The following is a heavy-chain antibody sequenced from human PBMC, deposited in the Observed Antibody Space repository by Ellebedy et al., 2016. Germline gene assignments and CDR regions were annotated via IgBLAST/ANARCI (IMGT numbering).Heavy chain of an antibody. CDR1: GFSLDTAEVV. J-gene: IGHJ4*02. Sequence: SGPTLVKPTQTLTLTCTFSGFSLDTAEVVVGWIRQPPGGALEWLSFIYGNDDKRYRPSLRSRLTITKDTSKNQVVLTMTNMDPVDTATYFCAHKSVYREVDYWGQGRLVIVSS. CDR3: AHKSVYREVDY. CDR2: IYGNDDK. V-gene: IGHV2-5*01. D-gene: IGHD1-14*01.